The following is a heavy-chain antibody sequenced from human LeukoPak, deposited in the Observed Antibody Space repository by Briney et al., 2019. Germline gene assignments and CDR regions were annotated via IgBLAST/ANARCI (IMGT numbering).Heavy chain of an antibody. V-gene: IGHV4-34*01. Sequence: SETLSLTCSVYGGSFSNYYWSWIRQPPGKGLEWIGEINHSGSTNYNPSLKSRVTISVDTSKKQFSLKLSSVTAADTAVYYCARPYCSAGNCYSNFDSWGQGTLVTVSS. CDR2: INHSGST. CDR1: GGSFSNYY. D-gene: IGHD2-15*01. J-gene: IGHJ4*02. CDR3: ARPYCSAGNCYSNFDS.